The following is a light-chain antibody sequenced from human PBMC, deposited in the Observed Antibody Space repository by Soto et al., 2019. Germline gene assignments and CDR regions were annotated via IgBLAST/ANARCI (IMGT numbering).Light chain of an antibody. CDR1: QGIRSY. CDR3: QQVNSYPIT. Sequence: DIQLTQSPSFLSASVGDRVTITCRAIQGIRSYLAWYQQKPGRAPKLLMYIASTLQTGVPSRFSGSGSGTEFTLTITSLQPEDFATYYCQQVNSYPITFGQGTRLEIK. J-gene: IGKJ5*01. V-gene: IGKV1-9*01. CDR2: IAS.